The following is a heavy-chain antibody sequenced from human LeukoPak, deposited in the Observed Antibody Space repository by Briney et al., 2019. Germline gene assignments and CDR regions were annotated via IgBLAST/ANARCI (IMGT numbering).Heavy chain of an antibody. J-gene: IGHJ4*02. CDR1: GFTFSDYY. Sequence: PGRSLRLSCAASGFTFSDYYMSWIRQAPGKGLEWVSYISSSGSTIYYADSVKGRFTISRDNAKNSLYLQMNSLRAEDTAVYYCARGLHYDSSGYYYGGYWGQGTLVTVSS. CDR2: ISSSGSTI. V-gene: IGHV3-11*01. CDR3: ARGLHYDSSGYYYGGY. D-gene: IGHD3-22*01.